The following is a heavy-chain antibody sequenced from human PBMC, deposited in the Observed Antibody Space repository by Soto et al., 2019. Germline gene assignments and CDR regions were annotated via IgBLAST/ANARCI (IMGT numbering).Heavy chain of an antibody. Sequence: PSETLSLTCTVSGGSISSYYWSWIQQPPGKGLEWIGYIYYSGSTNYNPSLKSRVTISVDTSKNQFSLKLSSVTAADTAVYYCARTPRHYYDSSGYYPPVYYFDYWGQGTLVTVSS. D-gene: IGHD3-22*01. J-gene: IGHJ4*02. CDR1: GGSISSYY. V-gene: IGHV4-59*01. CDR3: ARTPRHYYDSSGYYPPVYYFDY. CDR2: IYYSGST.